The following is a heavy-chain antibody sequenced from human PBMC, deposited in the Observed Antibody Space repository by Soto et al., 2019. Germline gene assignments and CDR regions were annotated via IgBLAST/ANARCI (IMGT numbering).Heavy chain of an antibody. V-gene: IGHV3-13*05. CDR1: GFTFRNYD. CDR3: ARTDRDFYGLDV. Sequence: EVQLVESGGGLVQPGGSLRLSCEASGFTFRNYDMHWVRQGTGKGLEWVSGISAAGDPDYADSVEGRFTISSENAQNSFFLLMNSLRVGDTAVYYCARTDRDFYGLDVWGQGTTVIVSS. J-gene: IGHJ6*02. CDR2: ISAAGDP.